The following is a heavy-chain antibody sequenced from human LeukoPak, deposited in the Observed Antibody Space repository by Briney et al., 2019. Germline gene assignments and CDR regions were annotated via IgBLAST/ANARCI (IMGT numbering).Heavy chain of an antibody. CDR3: ARDEWGDAFDI. V-gene: IGHV3-21*01. D-gene: IGHD1-26*01. CDR1: GFTFNSYT. Sequence: GGSLRLSCAASGFTFNSYTMSWVRQAPGKGLEWVSSISSSSSYIHSADSVRGRFTISRDNAKNSLFLQMNSLRAEDTAVYYCARDEWGDAFDIWGQGTMVTVFS. J-gene: IGHJ3*02. CDR2: ISSSSSYI.